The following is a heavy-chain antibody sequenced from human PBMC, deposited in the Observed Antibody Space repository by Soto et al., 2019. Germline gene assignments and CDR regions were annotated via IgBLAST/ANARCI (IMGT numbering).Heavy chain of an antibody. Sequence: GASVKVSCKASGGTFSSYAISWVRQAPGQGLEWMGGITPLFTAANYAQKFQGRVTITADISTRTVYMEVSSLRSEDTAVYYCARGARETASPPPYIYWGQGTLVTVS. CDR1: GGTFSSYA. CDR3: ARGARETASPPPYIY. CDR2: ITPLFTAA. V-gene: IGHV1-69*06. D-gene: IGHD3-16*01. J-gene: IGHJ4*02.